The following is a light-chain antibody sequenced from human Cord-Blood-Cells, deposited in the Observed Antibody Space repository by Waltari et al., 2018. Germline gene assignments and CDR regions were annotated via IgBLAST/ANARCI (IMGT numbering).Light chain of an antibody. V-gene: IGLV2-11*01. CDR3: CSYAGSYVYV. Sequence: QSALTQTRSVSGSPGQSVTISCTGTSSDVGGYNYVSWYQQHPGKAPKLMIYDVSKRRSGVPDRFSGSSSGYTACWTTSALQAEDDAEYYCCSYAGSYVYVFGTGTKVTVL. CDR1: SSDVGGYNY. J-gene: IGLJ1*01. CDR2: DVS.